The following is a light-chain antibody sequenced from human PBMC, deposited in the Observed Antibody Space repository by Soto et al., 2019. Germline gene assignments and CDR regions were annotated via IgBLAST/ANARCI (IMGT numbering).Light chain of an antibody. Sequence: QSALTQPASVSGSPGQSITISCTGTSSDVGGSNYVSWYQQHPGKAHKLMIYDVSNRPSGVSNRFSGSKSGNTAYLTISGLQAEDEADYYCGSYSSSSTLYVFGTGTKVTVL. CDR2: DVS. CDR3: GSYSSSSTLYV. J-gene: IGLJ1*01. CDR1: SSDVGGSNY. V-gene: IGLV2-14*03.